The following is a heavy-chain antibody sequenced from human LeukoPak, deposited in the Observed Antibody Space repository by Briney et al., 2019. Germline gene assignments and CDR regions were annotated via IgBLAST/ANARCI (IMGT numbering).Heavy chain of an antibody. CDR1: GFTFSSYW. D-gene: IGHD1-26*01. Sequence: GGSLRLSCAASGFTFSSYWMSWVRQAPGKGLEWVANIKQDGSEKYYVDSVKGRFTISRDNAKNSLYLQMNSLRAEDTAVYYCARALGSYVECASDYWGQGTLVTVSS. CDR3: ARALGSYVECASDY. V-gene: IGHV3-7*01. CDR2: IKQDGSEK. J-gene: IGHJ4*02.